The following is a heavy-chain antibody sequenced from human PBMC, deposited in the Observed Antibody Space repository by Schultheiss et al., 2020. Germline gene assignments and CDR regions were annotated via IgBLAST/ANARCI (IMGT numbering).Heavy chain of an antibody. CDR1: GGSVSTGNYY. J-gene: IGHJ5*02. CDR2: IYSSGST. V-gene: IGHV4-61*01. CDR3: SRDGYCNTTPYYTGSGWFDP. Sequence: SETLSLTCSVSGGSVSTGNYYWIWIRQPPGKGLEWIGYIYSSGSTKYNPSLKSRVTISLDTSKNQISLRLSSVTAADTAIYYCSRDGYCNTTPYYTGSGWFDPWGQGSMVTVSS. D-gene: IGHD2-2*03.